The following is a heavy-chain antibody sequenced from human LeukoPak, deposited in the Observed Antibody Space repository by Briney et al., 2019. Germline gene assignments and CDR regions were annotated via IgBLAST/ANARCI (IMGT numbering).Heavy chain of an antibody. CDR2: IIPILNIT. V-gene: IGHV1-69*04. D-gene: IGHD5-12*01. CDR1: GGTFSNYA. Sequence: SVKVSCKASGGTFSNYAISWVRQAPGQGLEWMGRIIPILNITNYAQKFQDRVMVTADKSTNTAYVELSSLRSEDTAVYYCARGYDHDAFDIWGQGTMVTVSS. CDR3: ARGYDHDAFDI. J-gene: IGHJ3*02.